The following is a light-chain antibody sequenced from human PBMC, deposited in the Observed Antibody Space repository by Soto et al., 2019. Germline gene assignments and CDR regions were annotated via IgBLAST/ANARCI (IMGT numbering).Light chain of an antibody. CDR2: GAS. J-gene: IGKJ5*01. CDR1: PSVSSN. V-gene: IGKV3-15*01. CDR3: QQYNNWPPFA. Sequence: EIGMTQSPATLSVSPGERATLSCRASPSVSSNLAWYQQKPGQAPRLRIYGASTRATGIPARFSGSGSGTESTLTISSLQSKAFAVYDCQQYNNWPPFAFGQGTRVEIK.